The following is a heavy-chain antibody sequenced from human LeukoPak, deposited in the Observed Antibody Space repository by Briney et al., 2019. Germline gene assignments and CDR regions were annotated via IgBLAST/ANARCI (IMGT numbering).Heavy chain of an antibody. Sequence: RASVKVSCKASGGTFSSYAISWVRQAPGQGLEWMGWINTTTGNPTYVQGFTGRFVFSLDTSVSTAYLQISSLKAEDTALYYCARTARGNYGNFDLWGQGALVTASS. CDR3: ARTARGNYGNFDL. CDR2: INTTTGNP. J-gene: IGHJ4*02. D-gene: IGHD1-7*01. V-gene: IGHV7-4-1*02. CDR1: GGTFSSYA.